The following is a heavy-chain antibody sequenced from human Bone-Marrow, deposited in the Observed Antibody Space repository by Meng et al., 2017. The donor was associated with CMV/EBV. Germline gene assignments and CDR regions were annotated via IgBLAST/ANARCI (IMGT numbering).Heavy chain of an antibody. CDR1: GFTFSSYW. CDR2: IEYDGSSA. J-gene: IGHJ5*02. Sequence: GESLKISCAASGFTFSSYWMHWVRQAPGKGLVWVSRIEYDGSSATYADSVKGRFTISRDNAKNTLYLQMNSLTAEDTAVYYCARVATLSTIPWFDPWGQGTLVTVSS. CDR3: ARVATLSTIPWFDP. V-gene: IGHV3-74*01. D-gene: IGHD3-3*01.